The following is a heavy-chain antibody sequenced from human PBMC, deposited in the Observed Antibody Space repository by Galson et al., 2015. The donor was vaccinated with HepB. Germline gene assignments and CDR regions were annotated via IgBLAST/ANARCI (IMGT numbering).Heavy chain of an antibody. J-gene: IGHJ4*02. Sequence: SGAEVKKPGESLKISCQGSGYKFTNYWIGWVRQMPGKGLEWMGMLHPGDSDIRYSPSLQGQVTISADKSITTAYLQWSSLKASDTAMYFCGLSEDPSGGGTFGTFAYWGQGSLVTVSS. CDR3: GLSEDPSGGGTFGTFAY. CDR1: GYKFTNYW. CDR2: LHPGDSDI. D-gene: IGHD3-10*01. V-gene: IGHV5-51*01.